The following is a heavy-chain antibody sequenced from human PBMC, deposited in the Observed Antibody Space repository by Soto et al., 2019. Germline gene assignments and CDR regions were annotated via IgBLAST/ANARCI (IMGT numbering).Heavy chain of an antibody. CDR2: INSDGSTT. D-gene: IGHD2-2*01. V-gene: IGHV3-74*01. J-gene: IGHJ6*02. Sequence: EVQLVESGGGLGQPGGSLRLSCAASGFTFSSYWMHWVRQAPGKGLVWVSRINSDGSTTNYADSVKGRFTISRDNAKNTLYLKMNSLRAADSVVYYCARRGDIVLVPAALRGLDVWGQGTTVTVSS. CDR1: GFTFSSYW. CDR3: ARRGDIVLVPAALRGLDV.